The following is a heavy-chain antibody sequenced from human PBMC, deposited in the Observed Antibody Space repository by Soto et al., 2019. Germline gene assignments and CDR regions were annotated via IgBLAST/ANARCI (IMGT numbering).Heavy chain of an antibody. CDR1: GGSISSYY. V-gene: IGHV4-59*01. CDR2: IYYSGST. J-gene: IGHJ5*02. D-gene: IGHD3-9*01. CDR3: AREVDILTGKWDNWFDP. Sequence: SETLSLTCTVSGGSISSYYWSWIRQPPGKGLEWIGYIYYSGSTNYNPSLKSRVTISVDTSKNKFSLKLSSVTAADTAVYYCAREVDILTGKWDNWFDPWGQGTLVTVSS.